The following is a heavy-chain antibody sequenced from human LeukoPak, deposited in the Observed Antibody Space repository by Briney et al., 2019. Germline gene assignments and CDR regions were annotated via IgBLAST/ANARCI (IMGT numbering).Heavy chain of an antibody. D-gene: IGHD6-13*01. CDR3: ARGTAAAGDNWFDP. Sequence: SVKVSCKASGGTFSSYAISWVRQAPGQGLEWMGGIIPIFGTANYAQKFQGRVAITTDESTSTAYMELSSLRSEDTAVYYCARGTAAAGDNWFDPWGQGTLVTVSS. CDR2: IIPIFGTA. CDR1: GGTFSSYA. V-gene: IGHV1-69*05. J-gene: IGHJ5*02.